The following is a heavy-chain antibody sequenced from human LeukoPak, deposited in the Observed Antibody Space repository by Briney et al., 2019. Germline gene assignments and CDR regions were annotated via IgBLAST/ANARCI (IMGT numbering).Heavy chain of an antibody. CDR3: AKDPIYSGSYYGNWFDP. J-gene: IGHJ5*02. D-gene: IGHD1-26*01. CDR2: IRGSGGST. V-gene: IGHV3-23*01. Sequence: GGPLRLSCAASGFTFSSYSLSWVHPPPGKGLAGVSAIRGSGGSTYYADSVKGRFPTSRDNSKNTLYLQMNSLRAEDTAVYYCAKDPIYSGSYYGNWFDPWGQGTLVTVSS. CDR1: GFTFSSYS.